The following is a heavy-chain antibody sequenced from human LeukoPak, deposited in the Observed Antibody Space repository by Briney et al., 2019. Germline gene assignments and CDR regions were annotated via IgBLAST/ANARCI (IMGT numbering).Heavy chain of an antibody. CDR3: ARAQDYYGSGSYYNPPGY. CDR1: GGTFSSYA. D-gene: IGHD3-10*01. J-gene: IGHJ4*02. CDR2: IIPILGIA. V-gene: IGHV1-69*04. Sequence: SVKLSCKASGGTFSSYAISWVRQAPGQGLEWMGRIIPILGIANYAQTFQGRVTITADKSTSTAYMELSSLRSEDTAVYYCARAQDYYGSGSYYNPPGYWGQGTLVTVSS.